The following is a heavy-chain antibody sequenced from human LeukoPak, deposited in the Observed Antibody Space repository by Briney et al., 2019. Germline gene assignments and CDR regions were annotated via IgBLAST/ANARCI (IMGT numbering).Heavy chain of an antibody. CDR3: ARAKDIVVVPAAISAFDI. D-gene: IGHD2-2*02. Sequence: SVKVSYKASGGTFSSYAISWVRQAPGQGLEWMGGIIPTFGTANYAQKFQGGVTITADESTSTAYMELSSLRSEDTAVYYCARAKDIVVVPAAISAFDIWGQGTMVTVSS. CDR2: IIPTFGTA. V-gene: IGHV1-69*13. CDR1: GGTFSSYA. J-gene: IGHJ3*02.